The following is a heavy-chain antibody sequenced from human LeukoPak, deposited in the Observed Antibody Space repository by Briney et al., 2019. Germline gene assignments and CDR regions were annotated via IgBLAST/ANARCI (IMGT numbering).Heavy chain of an antibody. Sequence: SETLSLTCTVSGYSISSGYYWGWIRQPPGKGLEWIGSIYHSGSTYYNPSLKSRVTISVDTSKNQFSLKLSSVTAADTAVYYCARAQYYYYYYMDVWGKGTTVTVSS. CDR3: ARAQYYYYYYMDV. V-gene: IGHV4-38-2*02. J-gene: IGHJ6*03. CDR1: GYSISSGYY. CDR2: IYHSGST.